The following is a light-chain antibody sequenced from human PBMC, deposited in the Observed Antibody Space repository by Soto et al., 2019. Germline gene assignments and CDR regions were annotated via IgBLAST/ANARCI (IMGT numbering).Light chain of an antibody. J-gene: IGKJ4*01. V-gene: IGKV3D-15*01. CDR3: QQDNNWPLT. CDR1: QSVYSN. CDR2: GAS. Sequence: EVVMTQSPATLSVSPGERATLSCRASQSVYSNLAWYQLKPCQAPRLLIYGASTRATGIPARFSGSGSGTEFTLTISSLQSEDFAISYCQQDNNWPLTFGGGTKVEIK.